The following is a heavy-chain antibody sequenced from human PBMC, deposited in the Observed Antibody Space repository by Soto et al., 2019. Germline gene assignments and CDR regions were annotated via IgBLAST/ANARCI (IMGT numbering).Heavy chain of an antibody. D-gene: IGHD3-3*01. CDR3: ARNTIFGVLYAFDI. CDR2: IYWDDDK. CDR1: GFSLSTSGVG. Sequence: QITLKESGPTLVKPTQTLTLTCTFSGFSLSTSGVGVDWIRQPPGKALEWLALIYWDDDKRYSPSLKSRLTITKDTSKKQVVLTMTNMDPVDTATYYCARNTIFGVLYAFDIWGQGTMVTVSS. V-gene: IGHV2-5*02. J-gene: IGHJ3*02.